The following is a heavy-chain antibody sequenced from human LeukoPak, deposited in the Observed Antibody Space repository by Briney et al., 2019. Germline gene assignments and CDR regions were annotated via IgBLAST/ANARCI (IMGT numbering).Heavy chain of an antibody. CDR3: ARDHYYYGSGSYFGMDV. CDR1: GFTVSSNY. CDR2: IYSGGST. Sequence: GGSLRLSCAASGFTVSSNYMSWVRQAPGKGLEWGSVIYSGGSTYYADSVKGRFTISRDNSKNTLYLQMNSLRAEDTAVYYCARDHYYYGSGSYFGMDVWGQGTTVTVSS. J-gene: IGHJ6*02. D-gene: IGHD3-10*01. V-gene: IGHV3-53*01.